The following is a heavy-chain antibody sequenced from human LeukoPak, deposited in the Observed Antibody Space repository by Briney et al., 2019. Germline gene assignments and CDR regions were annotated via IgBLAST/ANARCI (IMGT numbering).Heavy chain of an antibody. CDR1: GFTFSSYA. J-gene: IGHJ4*02. CDR2: ISYDGSNK. V-gene: IGHV3-30*01. Sequence: GRSLRLSCAASGFTFSSYAMHWVRQAPGKGLEWVAVISYDGSNKYYADSVKGRFTISRDNSKNTLYLQMNSLRAEDTAVYCCARDPPTFDYWGQGTLVTVSS. CDR3: ARDPPTFDY.